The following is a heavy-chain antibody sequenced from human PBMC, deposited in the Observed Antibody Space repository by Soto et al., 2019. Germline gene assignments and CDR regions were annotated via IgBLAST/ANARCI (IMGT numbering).Heavy chain of an antibody. CDR2: IYRPGNS. CDR1: GFSISSGFY. V-gene: IGHV4-38-2*02. CDR3: AREKVGTTFFDN. D-gene: IGHD1-1*01. J-gene: IGHJ4*02. Sequence: SETLSLTCNVTGFSISSGFYWSWVRQTPGKGLEWIGSIYRPGNSYRNPSLEGRLIVSMDLSNNQFFLKLASVTAADTAIYYCAREKVGTTFFDNWGQGTLVTVSS.